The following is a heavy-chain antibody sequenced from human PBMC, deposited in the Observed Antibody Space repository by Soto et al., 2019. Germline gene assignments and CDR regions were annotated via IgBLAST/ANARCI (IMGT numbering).Heavy chain of an antibody. J-gene: IGHJ4*02. CDR1: GYSFSGFP. V-gene: IGHV1-3*01. CDR3: AREAYGTWGY. D-gene: IGHD2-21*01. Sequence: QVQLVQSGAEVKKPGASVKVSCKASGYSFSGFPMHWVRQAPGQRLEWMGKINAGDGNTKYSQNFQGRVIITRDTSANTVYMELASLRSEDTARYYCAREAYGTWGYWGQGTLVTVSS. CDR2: INAGDGNT.